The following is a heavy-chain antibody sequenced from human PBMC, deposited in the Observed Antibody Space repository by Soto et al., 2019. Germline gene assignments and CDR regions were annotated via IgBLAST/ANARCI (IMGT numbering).Heavy chain of an antibody. V-gene: IGHV3-33*01. CDR2: IWYDGSKK. J-gene: IGHJ4*02. Sequence: QVQVVESGGGVVQPGRSLRLSCAASGFSISSHGIHWVRQAPGKGLEWVAVIWYDGSKKYYVDSVKGRFTISRDTSKNTVYLEMTSLRVEDTALYHCARALSGTYPAYFDYWGEGTLVTVSS. D-gene: IGHD1-26*01. CDR3: ARALSGTYPAYFDY. CDR1: GFSISSHG.